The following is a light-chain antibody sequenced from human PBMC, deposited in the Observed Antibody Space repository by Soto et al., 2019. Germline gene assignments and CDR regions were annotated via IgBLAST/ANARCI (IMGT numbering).Light chain of an antibody. V-gene: IGLV2-14*01. CDR3: SSHTPNITL. CDR1: SGDIGGYNY. CDR2: EVS. J-gene: IGLJ2*01. Sequence: QSALTQPASVSGSPGQSITISCTGTSGDIGGYNYVSWYQQHPGKAPKLLISEVSNRPSGVSHRFSGSKSGNTASLTISGLQAEDEADYYCSSHTPNITLFGGGTKLTVL.